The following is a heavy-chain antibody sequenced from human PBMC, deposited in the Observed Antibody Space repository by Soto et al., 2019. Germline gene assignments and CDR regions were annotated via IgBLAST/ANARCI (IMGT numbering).Heavy chain of an antibody. J-gene: IGHJ5*02. CDR1: GFTFSGSA. Sequence: PGGSLRLSCAASGFTFSGSAMHWVRQASGKGLERVGRIRSKANSYATAYAASVKGRFTISRDDSKNTAYLQMNSLKTEDTAVYYCTRLVEPIHGNWFDPWGQGTLVTVSS. CDR2: IRSKANSYAT. D-gene: IGHD1-1*01. V-gene: IGHV3-73*01. CDR3: TRLVEPIHGNWFDP.